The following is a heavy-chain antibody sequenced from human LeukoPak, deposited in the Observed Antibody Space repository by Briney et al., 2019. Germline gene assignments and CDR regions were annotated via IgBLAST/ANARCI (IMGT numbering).Heavy chain of an antibody. V-gene: IGHV3-30*02. D-gene: IGHD3-10*01. J-gene: IGHJ6*03. CDR1: GFTFSSYG. Sequence: GGSLRLSCAASGFTFSSYGMHWVRQAPGKGLEWVAFIRYDGSNKYYADSVKGRFTISRDNSKNTLYLQMNSLRAEDTAVYYCARVITMVRGVNYMDVWGKGTTVTISS. CDR3: ARVITMVRGVNYMDV. CDR2: IRYDGSNK.